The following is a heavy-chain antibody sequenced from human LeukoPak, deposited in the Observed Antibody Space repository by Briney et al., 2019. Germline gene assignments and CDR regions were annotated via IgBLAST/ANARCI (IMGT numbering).Heavy chain of an antibody. V-gene: IGHV3-48*01. D-gene: IGHD3-10*01. Sequence: GSLRLSCAASGFTFSSYSMNWVRQAPGKGLEWVSYISSSSSIMYYAGSVKGRFTISRDNAKNALSLQMNSLRAEDTAVYYCARGSLYYYYYYMDVWGKGTTVTVSS. J-gene: IGHJ6*03. CDR3: ARGSLYYYYYYMDV. CDR2: ISSSSSIM. CDR1: GFTFSSYS.